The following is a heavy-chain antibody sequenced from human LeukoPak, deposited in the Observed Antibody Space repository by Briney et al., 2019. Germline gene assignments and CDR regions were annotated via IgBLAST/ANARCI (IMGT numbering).Heavy chain of an antibody. V-gene: IGHV4-34*01. Sequence: SETLSLTCAVYGGSSSGYYWSWIRQPPGKGLEWIGEINHSGSTNYNPSLKSRVTISVDTSKNQFSLKLSSVTAADTAVYYCARGRSGSTSWSYYGMDVWGQGTTVTVSS. CDR1: GGSSSGYY. CDR2: INHSGST. D-gene: IGHD2-2*01. CDR3: ARGRSGSTSWSYYGMDV. J-gene: IGHJ6*02.